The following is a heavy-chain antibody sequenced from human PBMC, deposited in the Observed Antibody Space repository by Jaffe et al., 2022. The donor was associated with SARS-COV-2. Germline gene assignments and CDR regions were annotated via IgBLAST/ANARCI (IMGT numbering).Heavy chain of an antibody. CDR3: ARGGYYDSSGYPYWYFDL. Sequence: QVQLQQSGPGLVKPSQTLSLTCAISGDSVSSNSAAWNWIRQSPSRGLEWLGRTYYRSKWYNDYAVSVKSRITINPDTSKNQFSLQLNSVTPEDTAVYYCARGGYYDSSGYPYWYFDLWGRGTLVTVSS. CDR2: TYYRSKWYN. CDR1: GDSVSSNSAA. D-gene: IGHD3-22*01. J-gene: IGHJ2*01. V-gene: IGHV6-1*01.